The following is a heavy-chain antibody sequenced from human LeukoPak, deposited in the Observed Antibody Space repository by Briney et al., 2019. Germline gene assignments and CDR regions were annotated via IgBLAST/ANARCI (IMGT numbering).Heavy chain of an antibody. J-gene: IGHJ5*02. V-gene: IGHV4-34*01. Sequence: SETLSLTCALYGGSFSGYYWSWIRQPPGKGLEWIGEIHHSGSTNYNPSLKSRVTISVDTSKNQFSLKLSSVTAADTAVYYCARDGNYYGSGSYGWFDPWGQGTLVTVSS. CDR3: ARDGNYYGSGSYGWFDP. D-gene: IGHD3-10*01. CDR1: GGSFSGYY. CDR2: IHHSGST.